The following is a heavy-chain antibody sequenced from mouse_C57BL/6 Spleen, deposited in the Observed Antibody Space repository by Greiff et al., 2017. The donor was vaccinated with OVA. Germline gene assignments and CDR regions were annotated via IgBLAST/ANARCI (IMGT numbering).Heavy chain of an antibody. J-gene: IGHJ1*03. CDR3: ARGTTVDYWYFDV. CDR1: GYSITSGYY. D-gene: IGHD1-1*01. Sequence: EVQLQQSGPGLVKPSQSLSLTCSVTGYSITSGYYWNWIRQFPGNKLEWMGYISYDGSNNYNPSLKNRISITRDTSKNQFFLKLNSVTTEDTATYYCARGTTVDYWYFDVWGTGTTVTVSS. CDR2: ISYDGSN. V-gene: IGHV3-6*01.